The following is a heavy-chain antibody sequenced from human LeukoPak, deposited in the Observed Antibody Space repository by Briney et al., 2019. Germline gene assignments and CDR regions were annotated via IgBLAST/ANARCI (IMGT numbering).Heavy chain of an antibody. J-gene: IGHJ6*03. CDR2: IIPVSSNA. V-gene: IGHV1-69*06. CDR3: ASQTQFVQWLFIPHYMDV. D-gene: IGHD3-3*01. Sequence: ASVKVSCKASGDSINNFAFTWVRQAPGQGLGWMGGIIPVSSNANAARRVTVTADKSTNTVYMELTYLTSEDTAVYYCASQTQFVQWLFIPHYMDVWGKGTTVTVS. CDR1: GDSINNFA.